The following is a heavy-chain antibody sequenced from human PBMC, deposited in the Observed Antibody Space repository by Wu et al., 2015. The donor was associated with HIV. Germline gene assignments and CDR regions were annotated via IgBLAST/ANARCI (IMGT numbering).Heavy chain of an antibody. J-gene: IGHJ3*02. CDR3: ARLLSKSTYYDITWGRALDI. Sequence: QVQLVQSGAEVKKPGASVKVSCKASGYTFTSYGITWVRQAHGHGLEWMGWITAYNDNTKYAQKLQGRVTMTTDTSTSTAYMELRSLRSDDTAVYYCARLLSKSTYYDITWGRALDIWGKGHWSPSL. CDR1: GYTFTSYG. V-gene: IGHV1-18*01. D-gene: IGHD3-9*01. CDR2: ITAYNDNT.